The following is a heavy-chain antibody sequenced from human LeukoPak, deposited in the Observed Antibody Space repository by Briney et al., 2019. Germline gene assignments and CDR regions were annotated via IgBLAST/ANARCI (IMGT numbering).Heavy chain of an antibody. CDR1: GFTFSSYS. D-gene: IGHD3-22*01. CDR3: ARASWGYYDSSGYPFDY. CDR2: ISSSSSYI. Sequence: GGSLRLSCAASGFTFSSYSMNWVRQAPGKGLEWVSSISSSSSYIYYADSVKGRFTISRDNAKNSLYLQMNSLGAEDTAVYYCARASWGYYDSSGYPFDYWGQGTLVTVSS. J-gene: IGHJ4*02. V-gene: IGHV3-21*01.